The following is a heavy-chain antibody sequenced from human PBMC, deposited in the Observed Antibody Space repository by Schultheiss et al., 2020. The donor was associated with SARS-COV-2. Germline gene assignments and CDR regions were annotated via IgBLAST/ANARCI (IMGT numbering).Heavy chain of an antibody. D-gene: IGHD3-3*01. CDR1: GFTFSSYS. CDR3: AKEGTYYDFWSGYYTWESYYFDY. J-gene: IGHJ4*02. V-gene: IGHV3-48*04. CDR2: ISSSGSTI. Sequence: GGSLRLSCAASGFTFSSYSMNWVRQAPGKGLEWVSYISSSGSTIYYADSVKGRFTISRDNAKNTLYLQMNSLRAEDTAVYYCAKEGTYYDFWSGYYTWESYYFDYWGQGTLVTVSS.